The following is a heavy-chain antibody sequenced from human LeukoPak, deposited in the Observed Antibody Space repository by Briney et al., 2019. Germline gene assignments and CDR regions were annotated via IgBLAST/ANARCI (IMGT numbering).Heavy chain of an antibody. J-gene: IGHJ4*02. CDR1: GFTFNTYN. CDR3: AGAPYDILTGYFIH. CDR2: ISDVGNYI. V-gene: IGHV3-21*01. Sequence: GGSLRLSCAASGFTFNTYNMIWVRQAPGKGLEWVSSISDVGNYIYYSDSLKGRFTTSRDNAKNSLHLQMNSLRVDDTAVYFCAGAPYDILTGYFIHWGQGTLVTVSS. D-gene: IGHD3-9*01.